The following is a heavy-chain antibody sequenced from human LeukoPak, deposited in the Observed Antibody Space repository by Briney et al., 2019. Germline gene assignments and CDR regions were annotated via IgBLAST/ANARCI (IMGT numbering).Heavy chain of an antibody. J-gene: IGHJ3*02. V-gene: IGHV3-21*01. Sequence: PGGSLRLSCAASGFTFSSYSMNWVRQAPGKGLEWVSSISSSSSYIYYADSVKGRFTISRDNAKNSLYLQMNSLRAEDTAVYYCAHLGGPGDAFDIWGQGTMVTVSS. D-gene: IGHD3-16*01. CDR3: AHLGGPGDAFDI. CDR1: GFTFSSYS. CDR2: ISSSSSYI.